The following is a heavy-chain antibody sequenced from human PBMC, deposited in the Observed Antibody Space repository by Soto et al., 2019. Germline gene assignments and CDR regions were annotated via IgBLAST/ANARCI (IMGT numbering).Heavy chain of an antibody. CDR2: IWYDGSNK. V-gene: IGHV3-33*01. CDR3: ATDGRVYGMDV. D-gene: IGHD1-26*01. Sequence: GGSLRLSCAASGFTFSSYGMHWVRQAPGKGLEWVAVIWYDGSNKYYADSVKGRFTISRDNSKNTLYLQMNSLRAEDTAVYYCATDGRVYGMDVWGQGTLVTVSS. J-gene: IGHJ6*02. CDR1: GFTFSSYG.